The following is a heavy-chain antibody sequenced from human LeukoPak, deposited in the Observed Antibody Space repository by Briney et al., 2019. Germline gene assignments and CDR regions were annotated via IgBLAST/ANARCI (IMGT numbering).Heavy chain of an antibody. Sequence: PSETLSLTCTVSGYSISSGYYWGWIRQPPGKGLEWIGSIYHSGSTYYNPSLKSRVTISVDTSKNQFSLKLSSVTAADTAVYYCARKVVAATTVDYWGQGTLVTVSS. D-gene: IGHD2-15*01. CDR3: ARKVVAATTVDY. CDR1: GYSISSGYY. V-gene: IGHV4-38-2*02. CDR2: IYHSGST. J-gene: IGHJ4*02.